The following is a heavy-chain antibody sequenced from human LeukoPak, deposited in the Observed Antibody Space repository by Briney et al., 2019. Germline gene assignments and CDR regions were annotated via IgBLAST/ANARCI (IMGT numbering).Heavy chain of an antibody. J-gene: IGHJ3*02. Sequence: ASVKVTCKASGYTFTGYYMHWVRQAPGQGLEWMGRINPNSGGTNYAQKFQGRVTITRDTSISTVYMELSRLRSDDTPVYYCPRKLRVTMIVVVFSTGVDAFDIWGQGTLVTVSS. V-gene: IGHV1-2*06. D-gene: IGHD3-22*01. CDR1: GYTFTGYY. CDR2: INPNSGGT. CDR3: PRKLRVTMIVVVFSTGVDAFDI.